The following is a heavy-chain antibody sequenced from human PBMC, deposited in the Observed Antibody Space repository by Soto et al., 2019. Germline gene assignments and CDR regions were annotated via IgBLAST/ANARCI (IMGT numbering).Heavy chain of an antibody. CDR3: ARDLVLESIPVNYYYGMDV. CDR1: GFTVSSNY. V-gene: IGHV3-66*01. J-gene: IGHJ6*02. CDR2: IYSGGST. Sequence: GGSLRLSCAASGFTVSSNYMSWVRQAPGKGLEWVSVIYSGGSTYYVDSVKGRFTISRDNSKNTLYLQMNSLRAEDTAVYYCARDLVLESIPVNYYYGMDVWGQGTTVTVSS. D-gene: IGHD2-21*01.